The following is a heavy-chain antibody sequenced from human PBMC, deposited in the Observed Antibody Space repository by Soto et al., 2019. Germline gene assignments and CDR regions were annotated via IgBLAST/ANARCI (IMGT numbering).Heavy chain of an antibody. J-gene: IGHJ4*02. CDR3: AKDLTPLRIREWLPPGAY. CDR2: ISYDGSNK. D-gene: IGHD3-3*01. V-gene: IGHV3-30*18. Sequence: EGSRRLSCAASGFTFSSYGMHWVRQAPGKGLEWVAVISYDGSNKYYADSVKGRFTISRDNSKNMLYLQMNSLRAEDTAVYYCAKDLTPLRIREWLPPGAYWCQGILVTVSS. CDR1: GFTFSSYG.